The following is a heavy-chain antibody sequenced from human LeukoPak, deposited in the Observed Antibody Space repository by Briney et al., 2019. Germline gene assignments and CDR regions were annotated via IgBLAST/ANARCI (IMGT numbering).Heavy chain of an antibody. V-gene: IGHV1-69*05. D-gene: IGHD3-22*01. CDR1: GGTFSSYA. CDR3: ARGLYYDSSGYYSEYFQH. J-gene: IGHJ1*01. Sequence: SVKVSCKASGGTFSSYAISWVRQAPGQGLEWMGRIIAIFGTANYAQKFQGRVTITTDESTSTAYMELSSLRSEDTAVYYCARGLYYDSSGYYSEYFQHWGQGTLVTVSS. CDR2: IIAIFGTA.